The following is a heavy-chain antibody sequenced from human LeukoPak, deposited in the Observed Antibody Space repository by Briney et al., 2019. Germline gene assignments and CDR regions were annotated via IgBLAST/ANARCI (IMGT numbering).Heavy chain of an antibody. D-gene: IGHD6-6*01. Sequence: SETLSLTCTVSGGSISNSRYYWGWIRQAPGKGLEWIASLSDSGSRYYNPSLRSRLSISVDTSRNQFYLRLTSMTAADTAVYYCAASYTSSHSWGQGTLVSVSS. CDR3: AASYTSSHS. V-gene: IGHV4-39*07. CDR2: LSDSGSR. CDR1: GGSISNSRYY. J-gene: IGHJ5*02.